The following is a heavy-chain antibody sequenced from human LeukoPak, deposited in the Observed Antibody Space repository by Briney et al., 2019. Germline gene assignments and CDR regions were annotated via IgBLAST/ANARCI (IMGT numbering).Heavy chain of an antibody. CDR2: ISSSSSYI. J-gene: IGHJ5*02. Sequence: PGGSLRLSCAASGFTFSSYSMNWVRQAPGKGLEWVSSISSSSSYIYYADSVKGRFTISRDNAKNSLYLQMNSLRAEDTAVYYCARDSRYSSSSVLFDVLSLENWFDPWGQGTLVTVSS. D-gene: IGHD6-6*01. V-gene: IGHV3-21*01. CDR1: GFTFSSYS. CDR3: ARDSRYSSSSVLFDVLSLENWFDP.